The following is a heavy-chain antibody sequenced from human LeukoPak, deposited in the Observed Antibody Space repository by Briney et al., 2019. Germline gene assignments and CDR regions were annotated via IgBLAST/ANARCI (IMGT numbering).Heavy chain of an antibody. CDR3: ARGDDSGYYDYFDY. D-gene: IGHD3-22*01. CDR2: IYTGGNT. CDR1: GGSISSSNW. Sequence: PSGTLSLTCAVSGGSISSSNWWSWVRQAPGKGLEWVSTIYTGGNTYYAASVKGRFTISRDFSKNTVFLHMNSLRAEDTAMYYCARGDDSGYYDYFDYWGQGALVTVSS. J-gene: IGHJ4*02. V-gene: IGHV3-53*01.